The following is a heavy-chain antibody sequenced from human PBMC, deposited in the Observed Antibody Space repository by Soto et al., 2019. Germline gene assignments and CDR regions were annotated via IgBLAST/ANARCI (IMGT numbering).Heavy chain of an antibody. CDR3: AITHYYDSSGYYGGFGY. V-gene: IGHV1-46*01. Sequence: GASVKVSCKASGYTFTSYYMHWVRQAPGQGLEWMGIINPSGGSTSYAQKFQGRVTMTRDTSTSTVYMELSSLRSEDTAVYYCAITHYYDSSGYYGGFGYWGQGTLVTVSS. CDR2: INPSGGST. J-gene: IGHJ4*02. D-gene: IGHD3-22*01. CDR1: GYTFTSYY.